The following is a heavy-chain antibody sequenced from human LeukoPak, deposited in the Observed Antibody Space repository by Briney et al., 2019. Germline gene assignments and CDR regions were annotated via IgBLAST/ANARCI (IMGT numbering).Heavy chain of an antibody. D-gene: IGHD1-26*01. CDR2: IRSDGSDE. CDR3: AKDLELAPFDY. CDR1: GFTFSSYG. Sequence: GGSLRLSCVPSGFTFSSYGMHWVRQAPGKGLEWVAFIRSDGSDEHYADSVKGRFTISRDNSKDTLYLQMNSQGAEDTAVYYCAKDLELAPFDYWGQGTLVTVSS. J-gene: IGHJ4*02. V-gene: IGHV3-30*02.